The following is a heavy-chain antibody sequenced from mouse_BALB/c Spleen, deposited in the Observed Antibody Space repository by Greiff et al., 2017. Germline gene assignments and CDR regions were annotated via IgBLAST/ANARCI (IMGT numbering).Heavy chain of an antibody. V-gene: IGHV5-6-3*01. D-gene: IGHD2-1*01. CDR3: AREGGNYGYFDV. CDR1: GFTFSSYG. Sequence: EVHLVESGGGLVQPGGSLKLSCAASGFTFSSYGMSWVRQTPDKRLELVATINSNGGSTYYPDSVTGRFTISRDNAKNTLYLQMSSLKSEDTAMYYCAREGGNYGYFDVWGAGTTVTVAS. J-gene: IGHJ1*01. CDR2: INSNGGST.